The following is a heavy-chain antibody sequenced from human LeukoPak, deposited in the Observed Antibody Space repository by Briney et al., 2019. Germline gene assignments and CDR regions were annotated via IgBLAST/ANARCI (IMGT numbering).Heavy chain of an antibody. D-gene: IGHD2-15*01. CDR3: VELGSGG. Sequence: GGSLRLSCAASGFTFSDYSMNWVRQAPGKGLEWVSAISGSSDAIYYADSVKGRFTISRDNAKNTLYLQMNSLRAEDTAVYYCVELGSGGWGQGTLVTVSS. CDR1: GFTFSDYS. J-gene: IGHJ4*02. CDR2: ISGSSDAI. V-gene: IGHV3-21*01.